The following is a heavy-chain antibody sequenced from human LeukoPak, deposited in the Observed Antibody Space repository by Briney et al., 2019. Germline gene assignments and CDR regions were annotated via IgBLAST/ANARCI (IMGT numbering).Heavy chain of an antibody. CDR3: ARRGYDSSGYRDAFDI. V-gene: IGHV5-51*01. Sequence: GEALKISCKGSGYSFTSYWIGWVRQMPGKGLEWMGIIYPGDSDTTYSPSFQGQVTISADKSISTAYLQWSSLKASDTAMYYCARRGYDSSGYRDAFDIWGQGTMVTVSS. D-gene: IGHD3-22*01. CDR1: GYSFTSYW. CDR2: IYPGDSDT. J-gene: IGHJ3*02.